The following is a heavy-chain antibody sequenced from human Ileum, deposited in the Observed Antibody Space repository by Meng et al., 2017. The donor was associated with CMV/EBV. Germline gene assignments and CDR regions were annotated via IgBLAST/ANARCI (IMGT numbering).Heavy chain of an antibody. CDR1: GGSISSGGYY. Sequence: SETLSLTCTVSGGSISSGGYYWSWIRQHPGKGLEWIGYIYYSGSTYYNPSLKSRVTISVDTSKNQFSLKLSSVTAADTAVYYCARDGRLGAMGGNWFEPWGQGNLVNGAS. J-gene: IGHJ5*02. CDR2: IYYSGST. V-gene: IGHV4-31*03. D-gene: IGHD1-26*01. CDR3: ARDGRLGAMGGNWFEP.